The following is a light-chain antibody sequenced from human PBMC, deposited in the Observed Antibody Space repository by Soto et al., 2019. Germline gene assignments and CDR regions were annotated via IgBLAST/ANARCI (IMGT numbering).Light chain of an antibody. CDR2: EVS. V-gene: IGLV2-23*02. CDR3: CSYAGSSTHVV. J-gene: IGLJ2*01. Sequence: QSALTQPASVSGSPGQSITISCTGTSSDVGSYNLVSWYQQHPGKAPKLMIYEVSKRPSGVSNRFSGSKSGNTASLTISGLQAEDEADDYCCSYAGSSTHVVFVGGTKLTVL. CDR1: SSDVGSYNL.